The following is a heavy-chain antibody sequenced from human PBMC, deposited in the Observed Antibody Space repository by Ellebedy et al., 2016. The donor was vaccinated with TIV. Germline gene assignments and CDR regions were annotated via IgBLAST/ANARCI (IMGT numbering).Heavy chain of an antibody. CDR3: ARTPYSSGYYYGMDV. J-gene: IGHJ6*02. CDR2: IYYSGST. Sequence: MPSETLSLTCTVSGGSISSYYWSWIRQPPGKGLEWIGYIYYSGSTNYNPSLKSRVTISVDTSKNQFSLKLSSVTAADTAVYYCARTPYSSGYYYGMDVWGQGTTVTVSS. CDR1: GGSISSYY. V-gene: IGHV4-59*08. D-gene: IGHD6-19*01.